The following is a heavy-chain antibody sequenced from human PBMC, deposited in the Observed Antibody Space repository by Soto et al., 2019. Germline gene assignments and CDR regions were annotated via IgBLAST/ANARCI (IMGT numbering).Heavy chain of an antibody. D-gene: IGHD4-17*01. Sequence: SETLSLTCTVSGGSISSYYWSWIRQPPGKGLEWIGYIYYSGSTNYNPSLKSRVTISVDTSKNQFSLKLSSVTAADTAVYYCARDNGDYCFDYRGQGTLVTVSS. CDR2: IYYSGST. J-gene: IGHJ4*02. V-gene: IGHV4-59*01. CDR3: ARDNGDYCFDY. CDR1: GGSISSYY.